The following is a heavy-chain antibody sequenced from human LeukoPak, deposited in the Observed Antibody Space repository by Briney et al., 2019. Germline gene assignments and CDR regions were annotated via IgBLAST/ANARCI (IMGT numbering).Heavy chain of an antibody. Sequence: SETLSLTCAVYGGSFSGYYWSWIRQPPGKGLEWIGEINHSGSTNYNPSLKSRVTISVDTSKNQFSLKLSSVTAADTAVYYCARENTRPTYSSSWYAPYNSPRDWFDPWGQGTLVTVSS. CDR1: GGSFSGYY. V-gene: IGHV4-34*01. CDR2: INHSGST. CDR3: ARENTRPTYSSSWYAPYNSPRDWFDP. D-gene: IGHD6-13*01. J-gene: IGHJ5*02.